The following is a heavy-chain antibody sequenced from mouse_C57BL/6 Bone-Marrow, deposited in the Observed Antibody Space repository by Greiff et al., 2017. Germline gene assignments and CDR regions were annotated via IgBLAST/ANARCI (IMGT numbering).Heavy chain of an antibody. CDR1: GYSFTDYY. CDR2: IYPGSGNP. J-gene: IGHJ4*01. Sequence: VQLQQSGAELVRPGASVNLSCRASGYSFTDYYVNWVKQRPGQGLEWIARIYPGSGNPYYSENFKGKATLTAEKSSSTAYMHLSSLTSEDSTVYFCAREGERGAMDNGGQGPSVTVPS. CDR3: AREGERGAMDN. V-gene: IGHV1-76*01.